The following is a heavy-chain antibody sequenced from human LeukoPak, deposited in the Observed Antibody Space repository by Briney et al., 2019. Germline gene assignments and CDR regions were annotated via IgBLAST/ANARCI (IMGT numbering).Heavy chain of an antibody. Sequence: SETLSLTCTVSGGSISRCYWIWIRQPPRQGLAGIGYIYYSGSTHYNPSLKSRVTISVDTSKNQFSLKLSSLTAADTPVYYCAREERVRGVILIDYSGQGTPVTVYS. D-gene: IGHD3-10*01. V-gene: IGHV4-59*01. CDR3: AREERVRGVILIDY. CDR1: GGSISRCY. J-gene: IGHJ4*02. CDR2: IYYSGST.